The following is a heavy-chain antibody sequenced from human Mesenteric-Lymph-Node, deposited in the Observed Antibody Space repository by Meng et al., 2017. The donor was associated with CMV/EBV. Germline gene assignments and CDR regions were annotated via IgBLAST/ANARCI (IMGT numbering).Heavy chain of an antibody. D-gene: IGHD1-26*01. CDR3: TRLHSGRYYGDALDI. J-gene: IGHJ3*02. CDR1: GFKFSSHE. CDR2: ISSGGSII. V-gene: IGHV3-48*03. Sequence: GGSLRLSCVVSGFKFSSHEMNWVRQAPGKGLEYISYISSGGSIIYYADFVKGRFTISRDNAKNSLYMQMNSLRAEDTAVYYCTRLHSGRYYGDALDIWGQGTMVTVSS.